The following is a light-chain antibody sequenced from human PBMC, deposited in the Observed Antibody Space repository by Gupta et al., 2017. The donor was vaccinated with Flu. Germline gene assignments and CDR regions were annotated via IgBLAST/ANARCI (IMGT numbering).Light chain of an antibody. CDR3: QQHSNWPLT. CDR1: QSIINY. Sequence: DIVLTQSLATLSLSPGERATLSCRASQSIINYLAWYQQKPGQAPRLLTYDASTRATGIPARFSGSGSGTDFTLTITSLEPEDFAVYYCQQHSNWPLTFGQGTKVEIK. CDR2: DAS. J-gene: IGKJ1*01. V-gene: IGKV3-11*01.